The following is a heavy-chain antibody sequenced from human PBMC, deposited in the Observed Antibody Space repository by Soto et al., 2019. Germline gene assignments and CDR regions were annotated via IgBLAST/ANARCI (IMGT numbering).Heavy chain of an antibody. V-gene: IGHV4-34*01. D-gene: IGHD3-22*01. CDR1: GGSFSGYY. CDR2: INHSGST. J-gene: IGHJ4*02. CDR3: ARGSSRYHDSRLFDY. Sequence: PSETLSLTCAVYGGSFSGYYWTWIRQPPGTGLEWIGEINHSGSTNYNPSLKSRVTISVDTSKNQFSLKLTSVTAADTAVYYCARGSSRYHDSRLFDYWGQGTLVTVSS.